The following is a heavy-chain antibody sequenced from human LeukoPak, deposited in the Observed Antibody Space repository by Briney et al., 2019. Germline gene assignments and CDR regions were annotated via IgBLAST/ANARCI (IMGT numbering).Heavy chain of an antibody. CDR3: ARLGEADYGDYQDPLWWFDP. CDR2: ISAYNGNT. CDR1: GYTFTSYG. D-gene: IGHD4-17*01. J-gene: IGHJ5*02. Sequence: PRASVKVSCKASGYTFTSYGISWVRQAPGQGLEWMGWISAYNGNTNYAQKLQGRVTMTTDTSTSTAYMELRSLRSDDTAVYYCARLGEADYGDYQDPLWWFDPWGQGTLVTVSS. V-gene: IGHV1-18*01.